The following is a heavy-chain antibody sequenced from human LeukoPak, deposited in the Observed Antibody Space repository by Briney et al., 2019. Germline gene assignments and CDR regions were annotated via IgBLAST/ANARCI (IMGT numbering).Heavy chain of an antibody. CDR3: ARDQGMSSGYYDILTGYYRPYYFDY. D-gene: IGHD3-9*01. V-gene: IGHV3-21*01. Sequence: PGGSLRLSCAASGFTFSSYSMNWVRQAPGKGLEWVSSISSSSSYIYYADSVKGRFTISRDNAKNSLYLQMNSLRAEDTAVYYCARDQGMSSGYYDILTGYYRPYYFDYWGQGTLVTVSS. CDR2: ISSSSSYI. J-gene: IGHJ4*02. CDR1: GFTFSSYS.